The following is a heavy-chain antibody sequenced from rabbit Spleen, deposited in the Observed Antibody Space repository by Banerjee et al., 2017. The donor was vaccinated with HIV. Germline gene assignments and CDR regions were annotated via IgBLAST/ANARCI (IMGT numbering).Heavy chain of an antibody. CDR3: ARDLIGVIGWNFNL. J-gene: IGHJ4*01. CDR2: ICAGISDST. Sequence: QEQLEESGGGLVKPGGTLTLTCKASGIDFSTYSYMCWVRQAPGKGLEWIACICAGISDSTYYASWAKGRFTISRTSSTTVTLQMTSLTAADTATYFCARDLIGVIGWNFNLWGPGTLVTVS. V-gene: IGHV1S45*01. CDR1: GIDFSTYSY. D-gene: IGHD1-1*01.